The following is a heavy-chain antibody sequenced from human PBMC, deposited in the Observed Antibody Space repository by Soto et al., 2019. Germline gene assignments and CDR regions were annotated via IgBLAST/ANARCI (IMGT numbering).Heavy chain of an antibody. D-gene: IGHD2-8*02. J-gene: IGHJ5*02. Sequence: QITLKESGPTLLEPTQTLTLTCSFSGFSLTTSGVGVGWLRQAPGKALECLGIIYWDNDRRYNPSLKSRLSITKXTSXNXVVLTMTYMEPVDTAIYFCAHRVNYNSYWDVGWFDPWGQGTLVTVS. CDR3: AHRVNYNSYWDVGWFDP. V-gene: IGHV2-5*02. CDR1: GFSLTTSGVG. CDR2: IYWDNDR.